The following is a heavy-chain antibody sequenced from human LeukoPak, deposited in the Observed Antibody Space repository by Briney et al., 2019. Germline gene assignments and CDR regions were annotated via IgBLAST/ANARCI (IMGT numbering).Heavy chain of an antibody. D-gene: IGHD1-26*01. Sequence: GGSLRLSCAASGFTFSDYYMSWLRQAPGKGLECVSYINSSDTYTNYADSVKGRFTISRDNAKNSLYLQMNSLRAEDTAVYYCARCGTPNNYYYYGMDVWGQGTTVTVSS. J-gene: IGHJ6*02. CDR2: INSSDTYT. CDR1: GFTFSDYY. V-gene: IGHV3-11*03. CDR3: ARCGTPNNYYYYGMDV.